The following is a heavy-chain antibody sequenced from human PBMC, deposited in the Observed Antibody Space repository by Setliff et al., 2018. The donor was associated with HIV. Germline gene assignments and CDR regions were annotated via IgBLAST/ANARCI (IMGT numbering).Heavy chain of an antibody. CDR1: GYFTGYY. CDR2: INPKNGGT. CDR3: ARGKTWLRFLDY. Sequence: ASVKVSCKASGYFTGYYLHWVRQAPGQGLEWVGWINPKNGGTNFAQEFQGRVSMTWDSSISTAYMDLSRLKSDDTAVYYCARGKTWLRFLDYWGQGTLVTVSS. J-gene: IGHJ4*02. V-gene: IGHV1-2*02. D-gene: IGHD5-12*01.